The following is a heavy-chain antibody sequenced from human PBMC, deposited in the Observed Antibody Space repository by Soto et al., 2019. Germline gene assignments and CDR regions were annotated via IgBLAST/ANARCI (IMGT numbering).Heavy chain of an antibody. D-gene: IGHD3-16*01. Sequence: GGSLRLSCAASGFTFSSYAMSWVRQAPGKGLEWVSAISGSGGSTYYADSVKGRFTISRDNSKNTLYLQMNSPRAEDTAVYYCARGASYYYGMDVWGQGTTVTVSS. CDR1: GFTFSSYA. CDR2: ISGSGGST. V-gene: IGHV3-23*01. CDR3: ARGASYYYGMDV. J-gene: IGHJ6*02.